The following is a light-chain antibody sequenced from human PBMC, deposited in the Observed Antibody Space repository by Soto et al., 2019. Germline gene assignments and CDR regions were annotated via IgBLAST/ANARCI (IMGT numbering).Light chain of an antibody. J-gene: IGKJ2*01. CDR1: ESVTSTY. CDR3: QLFGSSPRYT. V-gene: IGKV3-20*01. Sequence: EIVLTQSPGTLSLSPGGRATLSCRTSESVTSTYLAWYQQKRGQPPRLLIYAASSRATGIPDRFSGSGSGADFTLTISRLEPEDFAVYYCQLFGSSPRYTFGRGTKLEIK. CDR2: AAS.